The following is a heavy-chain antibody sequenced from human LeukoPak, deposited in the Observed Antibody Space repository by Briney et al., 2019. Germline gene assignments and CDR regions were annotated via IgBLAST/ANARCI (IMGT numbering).Heavy chain of an antibody. CDR2: IRYDGTNK. D-gene: IGHD6-19*01. V-gene: IGHV3-30*02. CDR3: AKCHRTVADLNDAFDI. J-gene: IGHJ3*02. Sequence: TGGSLRLSCAASGFTFSSYGMNWVRQAPGKGLEWVAFIRYDGTNKYYGDSVKGRFTISRDNSKNTLCLQMNSLSAEDTAVYYCAKCHRTVADLNDAFDIWGQGTTVTVSS. CDR1: GFTFSSYG.